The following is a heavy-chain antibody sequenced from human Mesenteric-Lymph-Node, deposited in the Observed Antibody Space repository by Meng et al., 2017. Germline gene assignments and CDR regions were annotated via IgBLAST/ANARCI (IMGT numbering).Heavy chain of an antibody. J-gene: IGHJ4*02. D-gene: IGHD2-8*02. CDR2: IIHGGSP. Sequence: QVQLQQWGAGRFKPSETLSLTWAVNGGSRSGAYWNCFRQPPGKGLEWIGEIIHGGSPSYNPSLKGRVTISIDTSKNQLSLMLSSVTAADTAVYYCARRPTGIDYWGQGTLVTVSS. CDR3: ARRPTGIDY. V-gene: IGHV4-34*12. CDR1: GGSRSGAY.